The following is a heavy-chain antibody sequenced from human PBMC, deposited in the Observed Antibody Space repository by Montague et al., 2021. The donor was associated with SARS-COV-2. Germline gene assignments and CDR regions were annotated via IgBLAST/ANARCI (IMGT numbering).Heavy chain of an antibody. CDR2: VCYLLLA. D-gene: IGHD5/OR15-5a*01. CDR3: ARESTYNWFDS. CDR1: LHCVDVYL. Sequence: SETLSLTCAGYLHCVDVYLWRRSEQPPSELLSLTCLVCYLLLANYNPSLKSRVTISVDTSKNQFSLSLTSVTAADTAVYYCARESTYNWFDSWGQGTLVTVSA. V-gene: IGHV4-59*02. J-gene: IGHJ5*01.